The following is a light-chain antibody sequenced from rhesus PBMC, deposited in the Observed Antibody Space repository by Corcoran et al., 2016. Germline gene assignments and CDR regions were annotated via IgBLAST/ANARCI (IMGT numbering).Light chain of an antibody. J-gene: IGKJ2*01. CDR2: KAS. CDR1: ENVNNY. Sequence: DIQMTQSPSSLSASVGERVTITCRASENVNNYLNWYQQKPGKAPKLLNYKASTLQSGVPSRFSGSGSWTDYTFTISSLQSEDVATYYCQHNYGTPYSFGQGTKVEIK. CDR3: QHNYGTPYS. V-gene: IGKV1-74*01.